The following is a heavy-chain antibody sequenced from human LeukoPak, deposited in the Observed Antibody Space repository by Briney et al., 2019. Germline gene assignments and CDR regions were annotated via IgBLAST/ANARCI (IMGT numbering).Heavy chain of an antibody. CDR1: GGSCSGYY. Sequence: SETLSLTCAVYGGSCSGYYWSWIRQPPGKGLEWIGEINHSGSTNYNPSLKSRVTISVDTSKNQFSLKLSSVTAADTAVYYCARGIRDYWGQGTLVTVSS. CDR2: INHSGST. J-gene: IGHJ4*02. CDR3: ARGIRDY. V-gene: IGHV4-34*01.